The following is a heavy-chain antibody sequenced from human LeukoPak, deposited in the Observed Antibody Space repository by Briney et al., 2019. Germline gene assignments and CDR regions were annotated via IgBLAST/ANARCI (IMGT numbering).Heavy chain of an antibody. CDR1: GFTFSSYG. CDR3: AKVVESVLSTSRSDAFDI. D-gene: IGHD2-15*01. CDR2: IRYDGSNK. Sequence: GGSLRLSCAASGFTFSSYGMHWVRRAPGKGLEWVAFIRYDGSNKYYADSVKGRFTISRDNSKNTLYLQMNSLRAEDTAVYYCAKVVESVLSTSRSDAFDIWGQGTMVTVSS. J-gene: IGHJ3*02. V-gene: IGHV3-30*02.